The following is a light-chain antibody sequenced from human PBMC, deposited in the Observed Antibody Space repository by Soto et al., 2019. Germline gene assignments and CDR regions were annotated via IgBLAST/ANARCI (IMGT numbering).Light chain of an antibody. J-gene: IGKJ1*01. CDR2: AAS. CDR3: QQSFKART. CDR1: QSNVKY. Sequence: DIEMTQSQYSLSASVGDTVNITCRASQSNVKYLNWYQQKPGKAPRLLIYAASNLQTGVPSRFTASGSGTDFTLTISSLQPDDSATYYCQQSFKARTFGQGTKVEIK. V-gene: IGKV1-39*01.